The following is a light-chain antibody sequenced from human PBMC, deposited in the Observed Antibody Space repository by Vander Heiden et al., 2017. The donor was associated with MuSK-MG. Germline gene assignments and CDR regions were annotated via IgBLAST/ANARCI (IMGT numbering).Light chain of an antibody. CDR3: QRLGRSPLT. V-gene: IGKV3-20*01. Sequence: GERATLSCRASERVSSTYLAWYQQKPGQSPRLLMSGASSRATGTPDFTLTISGLEPEDFAVYYCQRLGRSPLTFGGGTKLERK. J-gene: IGKJ4*01. CDR1: ERVSSTY. CDR2: GAS.